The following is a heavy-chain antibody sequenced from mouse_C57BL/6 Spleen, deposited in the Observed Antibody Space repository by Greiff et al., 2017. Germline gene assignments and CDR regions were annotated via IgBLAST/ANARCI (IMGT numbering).Heavy chain of an antibody. J-gene: IGHJ2*01. CDR3: ARLLYYGSSSFFDY. CDR1: GYTFTSYW. CDR2: IHPNSGST. Sequence: QVQLQQPGAELVKPGASVKLSCKASGYTFTSYWMHWVKQRPGQGLEWIGMIHPNSGSTNYNEKFKSKATLTVDKSSSTAYMQLSSLTSEDSAVYYCARLLYYGSSSFFDYWGQGTTLTVSS. D-gene: IGHD1-1*01. V-gene: IGHV1-64*01.